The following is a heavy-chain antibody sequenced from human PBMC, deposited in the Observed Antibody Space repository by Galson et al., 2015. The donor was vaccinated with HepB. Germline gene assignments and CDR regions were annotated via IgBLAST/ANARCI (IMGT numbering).Heavy chain of an antibody. D-gene: IGHD4-17*01. CDR2: IKQDGSEK. V-gene: IGHV3-7*03. CDR1: GFTFSSYW. J-gene: IGHJ4*02. Sequence: SLRLSCAASGFTFSSYWMSWVRQAPGKGLEWVANIKQDGSEKYYVDSVKGRFTIPRDNAKNSLYLQMNSLRAEDTAVYYCARGEGGGDYGFDYWGQGTLVTVSS. CDR3: ARGEGGGDYGFDY.